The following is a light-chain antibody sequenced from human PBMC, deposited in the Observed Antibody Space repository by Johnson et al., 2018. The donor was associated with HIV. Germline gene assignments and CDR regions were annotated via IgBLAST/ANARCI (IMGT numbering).Light chain of an antibody. Sequence: QSVLTQPPSVSAAPGQKVTISCSGSSSNIGNNYVSWYQHLPGTAPKLLIYENNKRPSGIPDRFSGSKSGPSATRGITGLKTGDEADYYCGTWDSSLSAYVFGTGTKVTVL. CDR1: SSNIGNNY. CDR2: ENN. CDR3: GTWDSSLSAYV. V-gene: IGLV1-51*02. J-gene: IGLJ1*01.